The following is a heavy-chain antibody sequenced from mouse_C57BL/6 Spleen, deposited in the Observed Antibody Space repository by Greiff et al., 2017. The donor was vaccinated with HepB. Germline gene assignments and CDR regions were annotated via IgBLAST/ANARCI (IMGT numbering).Heavy chain of an antibody. Sequence: QVQLQQSGPELVKPGASVKISCKASGYAFSSSWMNWVKQRPGKGLEWIGRIYPGDGDTNYNGKFKGKATLTADKSSSTAYMQLSSLTSEDSAVYFCARRSYYGNYGEYAMDYWGQGTSVTVSS. D-gene: IGHD2-1*01. CDR2: IYPGDGDT. CDR3: ARRSYYGNYGEYAMDY. CDR1: GYAFSSSW. V-gene: IGHV1-82*01. J-gene: IGHJ4*01.